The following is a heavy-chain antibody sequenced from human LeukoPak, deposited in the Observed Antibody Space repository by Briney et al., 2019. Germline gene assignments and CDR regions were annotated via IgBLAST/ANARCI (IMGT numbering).Heavy chain of an antibody. CDR1: GGTFSSYT. D-gene: IGHD6-6*01. Sequence: PVKVSCKASGGTFSSYTISWVRQAPGQGLEWTGRIIPILGIANYAQKFQGRVTITADKSTSTAYMELSSLRSEDTAVYYCARASIAARTGFDYWGQGTLVTVSS. J-gene: IGHJ4*02. CDR3: ARASIAARTGFDY. CDR2: IIPILGIA. V-gene: IGHV1-69*02.